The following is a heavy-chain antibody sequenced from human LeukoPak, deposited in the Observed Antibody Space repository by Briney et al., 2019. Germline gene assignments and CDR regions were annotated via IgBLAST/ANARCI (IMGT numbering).Heavy chain of an antibody. CDR2: IRSKANSYAT. V-gene: IGHV3-73*01. Sequence: PGGSLRLSCAASGFTFSGSAMHWVRQASGKGLEWVGRIRSKANSYATAYAASVKGRFTISRDDSKNTAYLQMNSLKTEDTAVYYCTAVYYDFWSGLDYWGQGTLVTVSS. D-gene: IGHD3-3*01. J-gene: IGHJ4*02. CDR1: GFTFSGSA. CDR3: TAVYYDFWSGLDY.